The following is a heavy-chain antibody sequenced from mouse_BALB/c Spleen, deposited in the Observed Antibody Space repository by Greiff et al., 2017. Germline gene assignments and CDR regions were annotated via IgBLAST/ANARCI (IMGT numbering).Heavy chain of an antibody. CDR2: ISSGSSTI. D-gene: IGHD1-2*01. CDR3: ARGALRHAMDY. Sequence: EVQRVESGGGLVQPGGSRKLSCAASGFTFSSFGMHWVRQAPEKGLEWVAYISSGSSTIYYADTVKGRFTISRDNPKNTLFLQMTSLRSEDTAMYYCARGALRHAMDYWGQGTSVTVSS. J-gene: IGHJ4*01. V-gene: IGHV5-17*02. CDR1: GFTFSSFG.